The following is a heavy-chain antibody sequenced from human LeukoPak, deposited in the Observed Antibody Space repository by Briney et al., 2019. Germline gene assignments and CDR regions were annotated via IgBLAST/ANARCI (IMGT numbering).Heavy chain of an antibody. V-gene: IGHV3-53*01. Sequence: GGSLRLSCAVSGFTVSAHYMSWVRQAPGKGLECVSFLYTGGDTYYADSVKGRFTISRDNSKNTLYLQMNSLRAEDTAVYYCAKDVIYDFWSGYYNWFDPWGQGTLVTVSS. D-gene: IGHD3-3*01. CDR1: GFTVSAHY. J-gene: IGHJ5*02. CDR3: AKDVIYDFWSGYYNWFDP. CDR2: LYTGGDT.